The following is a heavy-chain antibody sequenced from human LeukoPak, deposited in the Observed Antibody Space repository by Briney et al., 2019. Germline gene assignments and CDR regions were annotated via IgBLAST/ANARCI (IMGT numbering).Heavy chain of an antibody. V-gene: IGHV4-4*07. J-gene: IGHJ5*02. CDR2: IYTSGST. CDR3: ARDVVPAAIRSPGWFDP. D-gene: IGHD2-2*01. Sequence: KPSETLSLTCTVSGGSISSYYWSWTRQPAGKGLEWIGRIYTSGSTNYSPSLKSRVTMSVDTSKNQFSLKLSSVTAADMAVYYCARDVVPAAIRSPGWFDPWGQGTLVTVSS. CDR1: GGSISSYY.